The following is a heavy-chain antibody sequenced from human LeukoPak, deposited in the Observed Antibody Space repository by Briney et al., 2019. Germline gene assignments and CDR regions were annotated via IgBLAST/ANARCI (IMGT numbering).Heavy chain of an antibody. CDR2: INPSGGST. J-gene: IGHJ4*02. CDR3: ARDAAGLLDY. CDR1: GYTFTSYY. V-gene: IGHV1-46*01. D-gene: IGHD6-25*01. Sequence: ASVKVSCKASGYTFTSYYMHWVRQAPGQGLEWMGIINPSGGSTSYAQKFQGRVTTARDTPATTAFMELSSLRSEDTAVYYCARDAAGLLDYWGQGTLVTVSS.